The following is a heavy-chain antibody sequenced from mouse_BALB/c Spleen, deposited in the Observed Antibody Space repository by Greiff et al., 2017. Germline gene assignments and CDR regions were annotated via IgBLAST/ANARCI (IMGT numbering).Heavy chain of an antibody. CDR3: ARLDYYGSSGAIDY. D-gene: IGHD1-1*01. CDR2: IDPANGNT. Sequence: VQLQQSGAELVKPGASVKLSCTASGFNIKDTYMHWVKQRPEQGLEWIGRIDPANGNTKYDPKFQGKATITADTSSNTAYLQPSSLTSEYTAVYYCARLDYYGSSGAIDYWGQGTSVTVSS. CDR1: GFNIKDTY. J-gene: IGHJ4*01. V-gene: IGHV14-3*02.